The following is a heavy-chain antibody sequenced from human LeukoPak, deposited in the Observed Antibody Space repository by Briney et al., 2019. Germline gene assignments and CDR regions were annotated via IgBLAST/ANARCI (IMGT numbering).Heavy chain of an antibody. J-gene: IGHJ4*02. CDR3: ARGPRWLQDYFNY. V-gene: IGHV4-39*07. Sequence: SETLSLTCTVSGGSLSSSTFYWGWIRQPPGKGLEWIGSIYYSGSPYYNPSLKSRVSISVDTSKNQFSLKLTSVTAADTAVYYCARGPRWLQDYFNYWGQGTLVTVSS. CDR1: GGSLSSSTFY. D-gene: IGHD5-24*01. CDR2: IYYSGSP.